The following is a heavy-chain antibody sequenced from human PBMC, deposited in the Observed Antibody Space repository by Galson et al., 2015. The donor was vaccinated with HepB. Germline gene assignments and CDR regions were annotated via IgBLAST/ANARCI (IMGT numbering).Heavy chain of an antibody. CDR3: ARDRYNSR. CDR2: ISSSGSAI. V-gene: IGHV3-48*02. CDR1: GFSISSYS. Sequence: SLRLSCAASGFSISSYSMNWVRQAPGKGLEWVSYISSSGSAIYYSDSVKGRFTISRDNAKNSLYLQMDSLRDEDTAVYYCARDRYNSRWGQGTMVTVSS. J-gene: IGHJ3*01. D-gene: IGHD5-24*01.